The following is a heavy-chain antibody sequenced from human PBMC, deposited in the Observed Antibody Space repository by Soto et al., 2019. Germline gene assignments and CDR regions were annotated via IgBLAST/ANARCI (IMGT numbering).Heavy chain of an antibody. V-gene: IGHV1-8*01. D-gene: IGHD6-13*01. CDR2: MNPNSGNT. J-gene: IGHJ6*02. CDR3: ARDGLYSSSWETRFGMDV. CDR1: GYTFTSYD. Sequence: GASVKVSCKASGYTFTSYDINWVRQATGQGLEWMGWMNPNSGNTGYAQKFQGRVTMTRNTSISTAYMELSSLRSEDTAVYYCARDGLYSSSWETRFGMDVWGQGTTVTVSS.